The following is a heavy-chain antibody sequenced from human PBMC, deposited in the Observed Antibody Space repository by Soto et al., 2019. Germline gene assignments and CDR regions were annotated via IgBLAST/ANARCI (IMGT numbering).Heavy chain of an antibody. CDR2: IHHSGST. CDR3: ASLGYCGGGSCLNWFDP. D-gene: IGHD2-15*01. Sequence: TLSLTCSVSGGSISSINYYWSWIRQHPGKGLEWIGYIHHSGSTYNNPSLKSRVTISVDTSKNQFSLKLSSVTAADTAVYYCASLGYCGGGSCLNWFDPWGQGTLVTVSS. J-gene: IGHJ5*02. CDR1: GGSISSINYY. V-gene: IGHV4-31*03.